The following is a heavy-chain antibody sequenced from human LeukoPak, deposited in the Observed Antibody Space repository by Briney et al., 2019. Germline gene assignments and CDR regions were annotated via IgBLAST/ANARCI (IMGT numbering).Heavy chain of an antibody. CDR2: INPNSGGT. V-gene: IGHV1-2*02. Sequence: GASVKVSCKASGYTFTGYYMHWVRQAPGQGLEWMGWINPNSGGTNYAQKFQGRVTMTRDTSISTAYMELSRLRSDDTAVYYCAREEGMEGSSWTDYWDQGTLVTVSS. J-gene: IGHJ4*02. CDR1: GYTFTGYY. D-gene: IGHD6-13*01. CDR3: AREEGMEGSSWTDY.